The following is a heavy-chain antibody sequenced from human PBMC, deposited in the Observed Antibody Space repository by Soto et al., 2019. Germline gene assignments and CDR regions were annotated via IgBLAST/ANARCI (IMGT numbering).Heavy chain of an antibody. Sequence: GASVKVSCKASGYTFTSYGISWVRQAPGQGLEWMGWISAYNGNTNYAQKLQGRVTMTTDTSTSTAYMELRSLRSDDTAVYYCAREYGDYGSYYFDYWGLGTLVTVSS. V-gene: IGHV1-18*01. CDR3: AREYGDYGSYYFDY. J-gene: IGHJ4*02. CDR2: ISAYNGNT. CDR1: GYTFTSYG. D-gene: IGHD4-17*01.